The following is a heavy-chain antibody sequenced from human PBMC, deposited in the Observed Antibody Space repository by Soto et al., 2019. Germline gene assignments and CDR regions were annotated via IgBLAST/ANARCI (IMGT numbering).Heavy chain of an antibody. CDR2: IIPIFGTA. J-gene: IGHJ6*02. CDR1: GGTFSSYA. Sequence: ASVKVSCKASGGTFSSYAISWVRQAPGQGLEWMGGIIPIFGTANYAQKFQGRVTITADESTSTAYMELSSLRSEDTAVYYCARGVGSSLTVTTWGYYYGMDVWGQGTTVTVSS. V-gene: IGHV1-69*13. CDR3: ARGVGSSLTVTTWGYYYGMDV. D-gene: IGHD4-17*01.